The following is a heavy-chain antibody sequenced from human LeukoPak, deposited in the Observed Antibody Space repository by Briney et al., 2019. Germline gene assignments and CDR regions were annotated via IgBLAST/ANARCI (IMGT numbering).Heavy chain of an antibody. V-gene: IGHV4-39*07. CDR3: AREVSGIAAALDY. D-gene: IGHD6-13*01. CDR1: GGSISSSSYY. Sequence: NTSETLSLTCIVSGGSISSSSYYWGWIRQPPGKGLEWIGNIYYSGSTYYNPSLKSRVTISVDTSKNQFSLKLSSVTAADTAVYYCAREVSGIAAALDYWGQRTLVTVSS. J-gene: IGHJ4*02. CDR2: IYYSGST.